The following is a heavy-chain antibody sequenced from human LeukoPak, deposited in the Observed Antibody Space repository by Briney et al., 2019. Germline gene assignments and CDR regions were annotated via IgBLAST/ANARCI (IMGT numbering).Heavy chain of an antibody. V-gene: IGHV3-69-1*01. D-gene: IGHD3-22*01. CDR2: ISSSSYI. J-gene: IGHJ4*02. Sequence: SCKVSGYTLTELSMNWVRQAPGKGLEWVSSISSSSYIYYADSVKGRFTISRDNAKNSLYLQMNSLRAEDTAVYYCARDTHYYDSSGSMLYYFDYWGQGTLVTVSS. CDR1: GYTLTELS. CDR3: ARDTHYYDSSGSMLYYFDY.